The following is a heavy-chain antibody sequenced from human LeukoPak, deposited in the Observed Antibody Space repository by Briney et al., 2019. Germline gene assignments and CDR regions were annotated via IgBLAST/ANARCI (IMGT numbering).Heavy chain of an antibody. D-gene: IGHD2-2*01. CDR2: ISSSGSII. Sequence: GGSLRLSCAASGFTFSDYYMSWIRQAPGKGLEWVSYISSSGSIIYYADSVKGRFTISRDNAKNSLYVQMNSLRAEDTAVYYCARGKYQPVYYYHMHVWGKGTTVTVSS. V-gene: IGHV3-11*01. J-gene: IGHJ6*03. CDR3: ARGKYQPVYYYHMHV. CDR1: GFTFSDYY.